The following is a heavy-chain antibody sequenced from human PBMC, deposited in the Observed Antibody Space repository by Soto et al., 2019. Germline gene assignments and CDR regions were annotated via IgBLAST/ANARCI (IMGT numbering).Heavy chain of an antibody. Sequence: QVQLVQSGTEVKKPGSSVKVSCKASGGTFSSYAISWVRQAPGQGLEWMGGIIPIFGTTNYAQRFQGRVSITADESTSTTYMELSSLRSEDTAVYYCAGSYKYGSGTFDAFDIWGKGTLVTVSS. V-gene: IGHV1-69*01. J-gene: IGHJ3*02. CDR3: AGSYKYGSGTFDAFDI. D-gene: IGHD3-10*01. CDR2: IIPIFGTT. CDR1: GGTFSSYA.